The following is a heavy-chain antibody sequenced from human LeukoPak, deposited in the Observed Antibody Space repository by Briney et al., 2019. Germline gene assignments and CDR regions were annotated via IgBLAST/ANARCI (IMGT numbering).Heavy chain of an antibody. CDR1: GFTFSSYW. D-gene: IGHD4-17*01. CDR2: IKQDGSEK. Sequence: GGSLRLSCAASGFTFSSYWMNWVRQAPGKGLEWVANIKQDGSEKYYVDSVKGRFTISRDNAKNSLYLQMNSLRAEDTAVYYCARVGSSADGDYVGLGYWGQGTLVTVSS. J-gene: IGHJ4*02. V-gene: IGHV3-7*03. CDR3: ARVGSSADGDYVGLGY.